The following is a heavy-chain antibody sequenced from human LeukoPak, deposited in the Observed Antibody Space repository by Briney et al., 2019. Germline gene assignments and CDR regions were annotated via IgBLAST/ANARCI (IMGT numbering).Heavy chain of an antibody. CDR3: TKGSSDQRPYYFDY. Sequence: GGSLRLSCAASGFTFNYYVMSWVRQAPGKGLEWVSGIGGGGITYYADSVRGRFTISRDNSKNVFYLQMNSLRADDAAVYYCTKGSSDQRPYYFDYWGQGARVTVSS. CDR1: GFTFNYYV. V-gene: IGHV3-23*01. CDR2: IGGGGIT. D-gene: IGHD6-19*01. J-gene: IGHJ4*02.